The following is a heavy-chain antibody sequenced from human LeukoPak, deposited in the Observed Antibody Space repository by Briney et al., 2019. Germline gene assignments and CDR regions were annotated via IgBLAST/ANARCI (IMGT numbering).Heavy chain of an antibody. V-gene: IGHV3-30-3*01. CDR1: GFTFSSYA. CDR2: ISHDGSNK. J-gene: IGHJ4*02. CDR3: ARDGRFGELLLYYFDY. D-gene: IGHD3-10*01. Sequence: GRSLRLSCAASGFTFSSYAMHWVRQAPGKGLEWVAVISHDGSNKYYADSVKGRFTISRDNSKNTLYLQMNSLRAEDTAVYYCARDGRFGELLLYYFDYWGQGTLVTVSS.